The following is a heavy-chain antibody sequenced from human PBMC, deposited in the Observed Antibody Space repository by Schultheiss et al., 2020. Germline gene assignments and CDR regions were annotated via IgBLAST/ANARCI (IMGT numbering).Heavy chain of an antibody. D-gene: IGHD3-22*01. CDR1: GGTFSSYA. V-gene: IGHV1-2*04. J-gene: IGHJ4*02. Sequence: ASLKVSCKASGGTFSSYAISWVRQAPGQGLEWMGGINPNSGGTNYAQKFQGWVTMTRDTSISTAYMELSRLRSDDTAVYYCAREVPGYYDSSGYYPRGVYFDYWGQGTLVTVYS. CDR2: INPNSGGT. CDR3: AREVPGYYDSSGYYPRGVYFDY.